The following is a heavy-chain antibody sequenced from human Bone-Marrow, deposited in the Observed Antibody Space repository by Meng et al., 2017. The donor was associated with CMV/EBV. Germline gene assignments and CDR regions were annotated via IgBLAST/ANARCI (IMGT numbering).Heavy chain of an antibody. CDR3: ARGQAATYYFDY. D-gene: IGHD2-15*01. J-gene: IGHJ4*02. CDR1: GFTFSTYS. Sequence: GSLRLSCAASGFTFSTYSMNWVRQAPGKGLEWVSSISSSSSYIYYADSVKGRFTISRDNAKNSLYLQMNSLRAEDTAVYYCARGQAATYYFDYWGQGTLVTVSS. CDR2: ISSSSSYI. V-gene: IGHV3-21*01.